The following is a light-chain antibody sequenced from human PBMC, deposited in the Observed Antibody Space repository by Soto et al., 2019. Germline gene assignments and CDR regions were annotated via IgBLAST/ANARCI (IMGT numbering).Light chain of an antibody. CDR2: DAS. CDR1: QSISGW. CDR3: QQYNSYSGNA. Sequence: DIQMTQSPYTLSPSVGDRVSITCRASQSISGWLAWYQQKPGKAPKLLIYDASSLESGVPSRFSGSGSGTEFSLTISRLQPDDFATYYCQQYNSYSGNAFGQGTKVDIK. J-gene: IGKJ2*01. V-gene: IGKV1-5*01.